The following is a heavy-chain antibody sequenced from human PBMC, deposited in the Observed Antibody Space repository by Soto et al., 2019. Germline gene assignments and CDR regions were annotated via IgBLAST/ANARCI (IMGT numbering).Heavy chain of an antibody. CDR2: IIPIFGTA. D-gene: IGHD2-15*01. Sequence: QLVQSGAEVKKPGSSVKVSCKASGGTFSSYAISWVRQAPGQGLEWMGGIIPIFGTANYAQKFQGRVTIAADESTSTAYMELSSLRSEDTAVYYCARVVTVVKSFHYWYFDLWGRGTLVTVSS. V-gene: IGHV1-69*12. J-gene: IGHJ2*01. CDR3: ARVVTVVKSFHYWYFDL. CDR1: GGTFSSYA.